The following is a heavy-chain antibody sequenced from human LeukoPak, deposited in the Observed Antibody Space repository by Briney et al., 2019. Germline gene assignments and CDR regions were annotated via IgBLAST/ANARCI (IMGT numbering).Heavy chain of an antibody. J-gene: IGHJ5*02. D-gene: IGHD3-22*01. V-gene: IGHV4-34*01. CDR2: IYSSGST. Sequence: SETLSLTCAVYGGSFSGYYWSWIRQPPGKGLEWIGSIYSSGSTYYNPSLESRVTISRDTSNNRFSLKMRSATAADTAVYYCARGDDRLYNWLDPWCLGTLVTVSS. CDR1: GGSFSGYY. CDR3: ARGDDRLYNWLDP.